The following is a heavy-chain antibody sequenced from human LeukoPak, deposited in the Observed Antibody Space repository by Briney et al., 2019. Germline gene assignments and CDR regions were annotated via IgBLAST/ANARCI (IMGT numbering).Heavy chain of an antibody. CDR2: ISGSAEKT. Sequence: PGGSLRLSCAASGFAFSSHAMTWVRQAPGKGLEWVSSISGSAEKTYYADSVKGRFTISRVSSQKILNLQMNDLRVEDTAIYYCARGSTYDFWSGDALDVWGQGTMVTVAS. V-gene: IGHV3-23*01. J-gene: IGHJ3*01. CDR3: ARGSTYDFWSGDALDV. CDR1: GFAFSSHA. D-gene: IGHD3-3*01.